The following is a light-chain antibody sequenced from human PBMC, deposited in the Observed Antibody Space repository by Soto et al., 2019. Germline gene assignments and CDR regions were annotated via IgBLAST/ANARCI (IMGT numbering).Light chain of an antibody. CDR2: AAS. Sequence: EIVMTHSPATLSVSPGERATLSFRSSQSVINNLAWYQQKPGQAPRLLIYAASARATGIPARFSGSGSGTDFTLTISRLEPEDFAVYSCLQYHNLWAFGQGTKVDIK. CDR3: LQYHNLWA. J-gene: IGKJ1*01. V-gene: IGKV3-15*01. CDR1: QSVINN.